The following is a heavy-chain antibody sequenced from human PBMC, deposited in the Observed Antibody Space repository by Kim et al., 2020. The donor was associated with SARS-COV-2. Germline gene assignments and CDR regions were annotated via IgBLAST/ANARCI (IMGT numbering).Heavy chain of an antibody. J-gene: IGHJ3*02. D-gene: IGHD3-22*01. CDR3: ASGYYYVSSGYDAFDI. V-gene: IGHV1-69*01. Sequence: KFQGRVTITADESTSTAYMELSSLRSEDTAVYYCASGYYYVSSGYDAFDIWGQGTMVTVSS.